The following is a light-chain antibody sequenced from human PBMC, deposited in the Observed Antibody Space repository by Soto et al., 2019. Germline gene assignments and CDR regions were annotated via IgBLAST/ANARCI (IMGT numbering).Light chain of an antibody. CDR2: SAS. CDR3: QPYNNWPLT. J-gene: IGKJ4*01. V-gene: IGKV3-15*01. CDR1: QSVRTN. Sequence: EIVMTQSPATLSVSPGETVTLSCRASQSVRTNLACYQHKPGQSPRLLIYSASTRAAGFPARFSGSRSGPEFTLTINSLQSEDFAIYYCQPYNNWPLTCGGGTKVDIK.